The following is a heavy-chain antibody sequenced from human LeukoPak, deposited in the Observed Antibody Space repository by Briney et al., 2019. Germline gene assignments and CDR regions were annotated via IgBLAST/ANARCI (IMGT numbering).Heavy chain of an antibody. CDR3: ARGVDSSSWYRFHY. CDR2: MNPNSGKT. Sequence: ASVKVSCKASGYTFTNYDINWVRQATRQGREWMGWMNPNSGKTGYAQKFQGRVTLTRNTSISTAYMELSSLRSEDTAVYYCARGVDSSSWYRFHYWGQGTLVTVSS. CDR1: GYTFTNYD. V-gene: IGHV1-8*03. J-gene: IGHJ4*02. D-gene: IGHD3-22*01.